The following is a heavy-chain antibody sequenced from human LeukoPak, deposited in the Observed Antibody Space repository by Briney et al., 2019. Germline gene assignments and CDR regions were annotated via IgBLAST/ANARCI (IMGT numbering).Heavy chain of an antibody. CDR3: ARGSAYYGSGSSRPFDY. CDR1: GGSISSGGYY. D-gene: IGHD3-10*01. CDR2: IYHSGST. J-gene: IGHJ4*02. Sequence: PSQTLSLTCTVSGGSISSGGYYWSWIRQPPGKGLEWIGYIYHSGSTYYNPSLKSRVTISVDRSKNQFSLKLSSVTAADTAVYYCARGSAYYGSGSSRPFDYWGQGTLVTVSS. V-gene: IGHV4-30-2*01.